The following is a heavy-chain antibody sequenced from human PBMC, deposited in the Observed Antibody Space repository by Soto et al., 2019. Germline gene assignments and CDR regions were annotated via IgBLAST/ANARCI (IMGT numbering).Heavy chain of an antibody. J-gene: IGHJ5*02. Sequence: GSLRLSCAASGFTFSSYGMHWVRQAPGKGLEWVAVISYDGSNKYYADSVKGRFTISRDNSKNTLYLQMNSLRAEDTAVYYCAKGRLRYFDWNFPVYNWFDPRGQGTLLTVSS. CDR3: AKGRLRYFDWNFPVYNWFDP. V-gene: IGHV3-30*18. CDR2: ISYDGSNK. D-gene: IGHD3-9*01. CDR1: GFTFSSYG.